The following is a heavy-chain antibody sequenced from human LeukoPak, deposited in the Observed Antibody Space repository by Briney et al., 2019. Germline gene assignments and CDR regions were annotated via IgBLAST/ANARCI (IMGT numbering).Heavy chain of an antibody. V-gene: IGHV1-2*02. J-gene: IGHJ4*02. CDR1: GYTFTGYY. Sequence: ASVKVSCKASGYTFTGYYMRWVRQAPGQGLEWMGWINPNSGGTNYAQKFQGRVTMTRDTSISTAYMELRSLRSDDAAVYYCAREGDLVRGEFLYWGQGTLVTVSS. D-gene: IGHD3-10*01. CDR3: AREGDLVRGEFLY. CDR2: INPNSGGT.